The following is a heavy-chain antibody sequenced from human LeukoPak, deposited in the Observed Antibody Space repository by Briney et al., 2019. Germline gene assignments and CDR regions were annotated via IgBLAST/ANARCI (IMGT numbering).Heavy chain of an antibody. CDR2: LSHDGSNE. CDR3: AKDGYYGSGSFPDY. J-gene: IGHJ4*02. V-gene: IGHV3-30*18. Sequence: GRSLRLSCAASRFTFSSYGMHWVRQAPGKGLEWVAALSHDGSNEYYADSVKGRFTISRDNSKNTLYLQMNSLRAEDRAVYYCAKDGYYGSGSFPDYWGQGTLVTVSS. CDR1: RFTFSSYG. D-gene: IGHD3-10*01.